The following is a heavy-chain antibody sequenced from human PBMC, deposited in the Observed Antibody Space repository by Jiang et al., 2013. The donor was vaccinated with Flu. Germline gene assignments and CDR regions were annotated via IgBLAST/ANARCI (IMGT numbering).Heavy chain of an antibody. CDR3: AGGAPDDAFDI. D-gene: IGHD3-16*01. J-gene: IGHJ3*02. Sequence: SGAEVKKPGASVKVSCKASGYTFSNYAMHWVRQAPGQRLEWMGWIDAGKSNAKYSQRFQGRVTITRDTSASTTYMELSSLRSEDTAVYFCAGGAPDDAFDIWAKGQWSPSLQ. CDR2: IDAGKSNA. V-gene: IGHV1-3*01. CDR1: GYTFSNYA.